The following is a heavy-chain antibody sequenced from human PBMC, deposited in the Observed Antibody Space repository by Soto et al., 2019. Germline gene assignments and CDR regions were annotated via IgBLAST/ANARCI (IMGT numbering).Heavy chain of an antibody. V-gene: IGHV4-31*03. D-gene: IGHD6-6*01. CDR2: NNYSGIT. CDR3: ARGSSIAGLYYGMDV. Sequence: QVQLQESGPGLVKPSQTLSLTCTVSGGSISSGGYYWTWIRQHPGKGLEWIGYNNYSGITYYNPSLKSRVTISPDTSKNQFSLKLSSVTAADTAVYYCARGSSIAGLYYGMDVWGQGTTVTVSS. CDR1: GGSISSGGYY. J-gene: IGHJ6*02.